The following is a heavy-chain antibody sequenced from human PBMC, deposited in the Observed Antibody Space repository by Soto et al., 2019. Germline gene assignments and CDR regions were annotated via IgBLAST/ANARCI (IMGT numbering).Heavy chain of an antibody. CDR2: IYRTGST. Sequence: SQTLSLTCAVSAGSFTSNNWWTWVRQPPGQGLEWIGEIYRTGSTNYNPSLKSRVTISLDKSENQFSLKVTSLTAADTAVYYCASRDPGTSVDYWGQGTLVTVSS. CDR3: ASRDPGTSVDY. CDR1: AGSFTSNNW. J-gene: IGHJ4*02. D-gene: IGHD1-7*01. V-gene: IGHV4-4*02.